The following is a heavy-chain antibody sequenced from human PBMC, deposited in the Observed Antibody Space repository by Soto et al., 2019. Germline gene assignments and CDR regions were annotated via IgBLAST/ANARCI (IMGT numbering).Heavy chain of an antibody. Sequence: ASVKVSCKASGYTFTSYDINWVRQATGRGLEWMGWMNPNSGNTGYAQKFQGRVTMTRNTSISTAYMELSSLRSEDTAVYYCARGRVGYCSSTSCYNNGEYYYYYYGMDVCGQGTTVTVYS. CDR3: ARGRVGYCSSTSCYNNGEYYYYYYGMDV. V-gene: IGHV1-8*01. CDR2: MNPNSGNT. CDR1: GYTFTSYD. J-gene: IGHJ6*02. D-gene: IGHD2-2*01.